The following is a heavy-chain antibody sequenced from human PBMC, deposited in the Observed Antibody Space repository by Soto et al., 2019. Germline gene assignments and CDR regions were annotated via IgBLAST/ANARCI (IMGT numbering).Heavy chain of an antibody. V-gene: IGHV3-7*01. Sequence: GRSVRLSCAASGFTFSRYWMAWVRQAPGKGLEWVANINQDVSQKLYVDSVRGRFTISRDNAKNSVYLQMNNLRADDTAVYYCAKIGYNDWDFDYWGQGTLVTVSS. D-gene: IGHD3-22*01. J-gene: IGHJ4*02. CDR1: GFTFSRYW. CDR3: AKIGYNDWDFDY. CDR2: INQDVSQK.